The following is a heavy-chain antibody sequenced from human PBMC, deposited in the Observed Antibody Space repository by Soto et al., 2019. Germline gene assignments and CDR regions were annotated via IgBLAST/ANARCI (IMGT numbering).Heavy chain of an antibody. CDR1: GGTFSSYA. Sequence: QVQLVQSGAEVKKPGSSVKVSCKASGGTFSSYAISWVRQAPGQGLEWMGGIIPIFGTANYAQKFQGRVTLTADESTSTAYMELSSLRSEDTAVYYCASTPRRVRGVPGWYFDLWGRGTLVTVSS. CDR3: ASTPRRVRGVPGWYFDL. V-gene: IGHV1-69*01. J-gene: IGHJ2*01. D-gene: IGHD3-10*01. CDR2: IIPIFGTA.